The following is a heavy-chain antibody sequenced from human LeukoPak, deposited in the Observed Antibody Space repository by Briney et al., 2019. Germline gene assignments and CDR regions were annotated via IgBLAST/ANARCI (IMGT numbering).Heavy chain of an antibody. J-gene: IGHJ2*01. Sequence: SETLSLTCTVSGGSISGYYWSWIRQPPGKGLEWIGYIYYSGSTNYNPSLKSRVTISVDTSKNQFSLKLSSVTAADTAVYYCARKATPDLWGRGTLVTVSS. V-gene: IGHV4-59*01. CDR2: IYYSGST. CDR1: GGSISGYY. CDR3: ARKATPDL.